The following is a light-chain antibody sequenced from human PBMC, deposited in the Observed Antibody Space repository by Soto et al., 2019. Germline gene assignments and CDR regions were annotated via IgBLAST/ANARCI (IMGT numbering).Light chain of an antibody. J-gene: IGKJ1*01. CDR3: QQYYSYWT. CDR2: KAS. V-gene: IGKV1-5*03. CDR1: QSISSW. Sequence: DIQMTQSPSTLSASVGDRVTIACRASQSISSWLAWYQQKPGKAPKLLISKASNLESGVPSRFSGSGSGKEFTLTISSLQPDDFATYYCQQYYSYWTFGQGTKVEIK.